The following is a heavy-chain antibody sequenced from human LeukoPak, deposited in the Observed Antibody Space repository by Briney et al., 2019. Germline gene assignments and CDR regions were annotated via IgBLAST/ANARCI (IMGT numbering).Heavy chain of an antibody. D-gene: IGHD2-15*01. V-gene: IGHV3-23*01. J-gene: IGHJ4*02. CDR3: AKGGVRYCSGGSCYSNY. CDR2: ISGGGGST. Sequence: GGSQRLSCAPAAFTLSSYAMSWVRHAPGKGLECVSAISGGGGSTYYADSVKGRFTISRDNSKNTLYLQMNSLRAEDTAVYYCAKGGVRYCSGGSCYSNYWGQGTLVTVSS. CDR1: AFTLSSYA.